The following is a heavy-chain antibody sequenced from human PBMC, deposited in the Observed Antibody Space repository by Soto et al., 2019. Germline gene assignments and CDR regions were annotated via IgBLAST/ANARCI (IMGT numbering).Heavy chain of an antibody. CDR2: IYSSENT. D-gene: IGHD3-10*01. CDR3: ASAGLLWFGELFPFDY. V-gene: IGHV4-39*01. J-gene: IGHJ4*02. Sequence: SETLSLTCTVSGGSISSNSYSWGWIRQSPGKGLEWIGTIYSSENTYYNPSLLSRVTISVDTSKNEFSLRLSSVTAADTAVYYCASAGLLWFGELFPFDYWGQGTLVTVSS. CDR1: GGSISSNSYS.